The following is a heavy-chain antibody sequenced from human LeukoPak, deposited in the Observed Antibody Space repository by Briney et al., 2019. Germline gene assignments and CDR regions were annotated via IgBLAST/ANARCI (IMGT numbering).Heavy chain of an antibody. D-gene: IGHD1-26*01. CDR2: MNPNSGNT. V-gene: IGHV1-8*01. Sequence: MGWMNPNSGNTGYAQKFQGRVTMTRNTSISTAYMELSSLRSEDTAVYYCARGRIVGAIFDYWGQGTLVTVSS. J-gene: IGHJ4*02. CDR3: ARGRIVGAIFDY.